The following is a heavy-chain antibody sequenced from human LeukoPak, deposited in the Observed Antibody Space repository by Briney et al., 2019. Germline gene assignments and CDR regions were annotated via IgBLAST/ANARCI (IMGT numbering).Heavy chain of an antibody. CDR1: GYTFTGYY. V-gene: IGHV1-2*02. J-gene: IGHJ4*02. D-gene: IGHD2-15*01. CDR2: INPNSGGT. CDR3: ARGSSVVAVNFDY. Sequence: ASVKVSCKASGYTFTGYYMHWVRQAPGQGLEWMGWINPNSGGTNYAQKFRGRVTMTRDTSISTAYMELSRLRSDDTAVYYCARGSSVVAVNFDYWGQGTLVTVSS.